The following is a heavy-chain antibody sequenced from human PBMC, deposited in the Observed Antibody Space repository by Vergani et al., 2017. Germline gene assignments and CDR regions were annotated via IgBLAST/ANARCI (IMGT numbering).Heavy chain of an antibody. CDR2: IYYSGST. D-gene: IGHD6-19*01. CDR3: AIDVAVAGLDY. Sequence: QLQLQESGSGLVKPSQTLSLTCAVSGGSISSGGYYWSWIRQHPGKGLEWIRYIYYSGSTYYNPSLKSRVTISLDTSKNQFSRKLSSVTAADTAVYYCAIDVAVAGLDYWGQGTLVTVSS. CDR1: GGSISSGGYY. J-gene: IGHJ4*02. V-gene: IGHV4-31*11.